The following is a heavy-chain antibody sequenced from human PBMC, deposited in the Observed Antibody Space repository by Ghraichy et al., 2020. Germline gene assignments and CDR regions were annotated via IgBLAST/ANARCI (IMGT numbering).Heavy chain of an antibody. CDR2: ISSSSSYI. D-gene: IGHD5-12*01. Sequence: GGSLRLSCAASGFTFSSYSMNWVRQAPGKGLEWVSSISSSSSYIYYADSVKGRFTISRDNAKNSLYLQMNSLRAEDTAVYYCARDRLTIKPFDYWGQGTLVTVSS. CDR3: ARDRLTIKPFDY. CDR1: GFTFSSYS. J-gene: IGHJ4*02. V-gene: IGHV3-21*01.